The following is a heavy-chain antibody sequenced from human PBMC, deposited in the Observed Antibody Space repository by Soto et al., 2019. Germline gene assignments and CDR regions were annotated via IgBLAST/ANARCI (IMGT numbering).Heavy chain of an antibody. J-gene: IGHJ4*02. CDR1: GFTVTSNG. V-gene: IGHV3-23*01. Sequence: EVKLLESGGGLVQPGGCLRLSCGVSGFTVTSNGVSWVRQAPGKGLEWVSAISPNGQGIWYADSVKGRFTISRDISRNTVFLQMDSLRAEDTAVYYCAKNRQYHREYFHYWGQGPLVTVAS. D-gene: IGHD4-4*01. CDR3: AKNRQYHREYFHY. CDR2: ISPNGQGI.